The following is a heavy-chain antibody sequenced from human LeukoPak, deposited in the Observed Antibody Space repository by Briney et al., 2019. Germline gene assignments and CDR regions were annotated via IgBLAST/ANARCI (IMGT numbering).Heavy chain of an antibody. J-gene: IGHJ5*02. V-gene: IGHV3-7*04. CDR2: INQDGGEI. CDR1: GFTFSSSW. D-gene: IGHD6-6*01. Sequence: GGSLRLSCAASGFTFSSSWMTWVRQAPGKGLEWVASINQDGGEIHYVDSVKGRFTISRDNAKNSLYLQMNSLTAEDTAVHYCVRAHRPGGWFDPWGQGTLVTVSS. CDR3: VRAHRPGGWFDP.